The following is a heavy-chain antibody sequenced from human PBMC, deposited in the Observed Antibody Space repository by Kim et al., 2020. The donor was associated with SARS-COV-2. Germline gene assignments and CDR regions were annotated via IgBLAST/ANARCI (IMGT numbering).Heavy chain of an antibody. D-gene: IGHD3-16*01. J-gene: IGHJ4*02. Sequence: YYADSVKGRFTISRDNSKNTLYLQMNSRGDEDTAVYYCAGTRGGSYFGFWGQGALVTVSS. CDR3: AGTRGGSYFGF. V-gene: IGHV3-53*01.